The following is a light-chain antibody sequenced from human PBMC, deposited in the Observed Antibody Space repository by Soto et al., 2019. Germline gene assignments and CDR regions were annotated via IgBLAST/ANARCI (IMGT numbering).Light chain of an antibody. CDR2: AGS. CDR1: QSISSH. CDR3: QQANSFPLT. Sequence: IQMNHSLSSLSPSVGDGATITCEASQSISSHLNWYQQKPGKAPKLLIYAGSSLQSGVPSRFSGSGSGTDFTLTISSLQPEDFATYYCQQANSFPLTFGGGSNVDI. J-gene: IGKJ4*01. V-gene: IGKV1-39*01.